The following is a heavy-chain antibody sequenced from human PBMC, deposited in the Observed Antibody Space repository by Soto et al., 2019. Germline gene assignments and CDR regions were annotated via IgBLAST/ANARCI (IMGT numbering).Heavy chain of an antibody. Sequence: QVQLVQSGAEVKKPGSSVKVSCKASGGTFSSYAISWVRQAPGQGLEWMGGIIPICGTANYAQKFQGRVTITADESTSTAYMELSSLRSEDTAVYYCARAQYYYDSSGYLNYYFDYWGQGTLVTVSS. CDR2: IIPICGTA. J-gene: IGHJ4*02. CDR3: ARAQYYYDSSGYLNYYFDY. CDR1: GGTFSSYA. D-gene: IGHD3-22*01. V-gene: IGHV1-69*01.